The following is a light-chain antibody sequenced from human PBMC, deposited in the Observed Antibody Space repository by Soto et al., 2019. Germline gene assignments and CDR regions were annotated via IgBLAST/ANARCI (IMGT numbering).Light chain of an antibody. Sequence: EIVMTQSPATLSVSPGERATLSCRASQSVSSNFSWYQQKTGQHPRLLIYGASTRATGIPARFSGSGSGTAFTLTISSLQYEDFAVYYCQQYNNWPPWTFGQGTKVEIK. CDR1: QSVSSN. CDR2: GAS. CDR3: QQYNNWPPWT. V-gene: IGKV3-15*01. J-gene: IGKJ1*01.